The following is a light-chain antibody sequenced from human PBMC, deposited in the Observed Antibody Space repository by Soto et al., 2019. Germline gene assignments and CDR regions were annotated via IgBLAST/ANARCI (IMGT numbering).Light chain of an antibody. J-gene: IGKJ1*01. CDR1: QSISSSY. CDR2: DAS. Sequence: IVLTHSPGTLSFSPGEIATLSFRASQSISSSYLGWYQQKPGQAPRLLMYDASKRATGIPARFSGSGSGTDFTLTISSLEPEDFAVYYCQQRDIWPWTFGQGTKVDIK. CDR3: QQRDIWPWT. V-gene: IGKV3-11*01.